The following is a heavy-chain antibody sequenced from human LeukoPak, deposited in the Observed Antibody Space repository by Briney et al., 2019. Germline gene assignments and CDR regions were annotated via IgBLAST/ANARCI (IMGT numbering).Heavy chain of an antibody. D-gene: IGHD4-11*01. V-gene: IGHV3-21*01. CDR1: GFTFSSYS. CDR2: ISGSGGST. Sequence: GGSLRLSCAASGFTFSSYSMNWVRQAPGKGLEWVSAISGSGGSTYYADSVKGRFTISRDNAKNSLYLQMNSLRAEDTAVYYCARETEDRSNLKSDLWGQGTLVTVSS. J-gene: IGHJ5*02. CDR3: ARETEDRSNLKSDL.